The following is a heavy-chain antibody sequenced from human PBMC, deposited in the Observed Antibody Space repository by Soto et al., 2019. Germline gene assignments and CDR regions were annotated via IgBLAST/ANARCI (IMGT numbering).Heavy chain of an antibody. V-gene: IGHV1-8*01. CDR2: MNPNSGNT. CDR1: GYTFTSYD. Sequence: QVQLVQSGAEVKKPGASVKVSCKAAGYTFTSYDINWVRQATGQDFEWMGWMNPNSGNTAYAQKSQGXXTXTXXTSKSTAFMELSSLTSEDTAVYYCARGPRNWGVDYWGQGTLVTVSS. J-gene: IGHJ4*02. D-gene: IGHD7-27*01. CDR3: ARGPRNWGVDY.